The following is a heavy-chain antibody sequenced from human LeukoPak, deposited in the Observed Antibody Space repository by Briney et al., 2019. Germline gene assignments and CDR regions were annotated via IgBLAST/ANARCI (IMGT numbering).Heavy chain of an antibody. CDR2: ISGSGGST. J-gene: IGHJ3*02. Sequence: GGSLRLSCAASGFAFSSYAMSWVRQAPGKGLEWVSAISGSGGSTYYADSVKGRFTISRDNSKNTLYLQMNSLRAEDTAVYYCAKDLTMIDAFDIWGQGTMVTVSS. CDR1: GFAFSSYA. CDR3: AKDLTMIDAFDI. V-gene: IGHV3-23*01. D-gene: IGHD3-22*01.